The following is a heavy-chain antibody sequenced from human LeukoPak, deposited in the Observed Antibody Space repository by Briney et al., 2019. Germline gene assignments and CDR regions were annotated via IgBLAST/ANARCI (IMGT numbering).Heavy chain of an antibody. CDR1: GGSISSYY. V-gene: IGHV4-59*08. J-gene: IGHJ4*02. D-gene: IGHD3-10*01. Sequence: PSETLSLTCTVSGGSISSYYWSWIRQPPGKGLEWIGYIYYSGSTNYNPSLKSRVTLSVDTSKNQFSLELSSVTAADTAVYYCARRGRRFGDYWGQGTLVTVSS. CDR3: ARRGRRFGDY. CDR2: IYYSGST.